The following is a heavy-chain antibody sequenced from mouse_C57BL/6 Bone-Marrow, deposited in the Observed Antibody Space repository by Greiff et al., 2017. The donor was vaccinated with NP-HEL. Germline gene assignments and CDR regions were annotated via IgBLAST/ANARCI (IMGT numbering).Heavy chain of an antibody. CDR1: GFTFSSYA. J-gene: IGHJ2*01. V-gene: IGHV5-4*01. CDR2: ISDGGSYT. CDR3: ARDSPYDYDAFHYFDY. Sequence: EVKLMESGGGLVKPGGSLKLSCAASGFTFSSYAMSWVRQTPEKRLEWVATISDGGSYTYYPDNVKGRFTISRDNAKNNLYLQMSHLKSEDTAMYYCARDSPYDYDAFHYFDYWGQGTTLTVSS. D-gene: IGHD2-4*01.